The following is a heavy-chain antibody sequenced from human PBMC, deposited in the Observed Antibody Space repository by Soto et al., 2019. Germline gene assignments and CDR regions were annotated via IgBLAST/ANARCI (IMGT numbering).Heavy chain of an antibody. CDR3: VRMVSDWLDP. Sequence: GGSLRLSCGASGFMFNTYTMHWVRQAPGKGLEWVSSIRSDSRFINYADSVQGRFTISRDNAKNSVYLQMNSLRGEDTAVYYCVRMVSDWLDPWGQGTLVTAPQ. J-gene: IGHJ5*02. V-gene: IGHV3-21*06. CDR2: IRSDSRFI. D-gene: IGHD1-20*01. CDR1: GFMFNTYT.